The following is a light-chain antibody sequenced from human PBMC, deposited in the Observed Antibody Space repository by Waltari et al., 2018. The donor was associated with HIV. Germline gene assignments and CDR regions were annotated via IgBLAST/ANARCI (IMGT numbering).Light chain of an antibody. CDR1: SSNIGRNS. J-gene: IGLJ3*02. Sequence: QSVLTQPPSASGTPGQRVTISCSGSSSNIGRNSVFWYQQFPGTAPKVLIYRNEQRPSGVPDRFSASRSGTSASLVISGLRSEDEADYYCAAYDDNLPGWMFGGGTKLTAL. V-gene: IGLV1-47*01. CDR3: AAYDDNLPGWM. CDR2: RNE.